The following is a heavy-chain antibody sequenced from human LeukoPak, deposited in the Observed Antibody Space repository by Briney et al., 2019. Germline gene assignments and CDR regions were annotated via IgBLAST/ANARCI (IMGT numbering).Heavy chain of an antibody. V-gene: IGHV3-48*03. J-gene: IGHJ4*01. CDR1: GFIFSSYE. CDR3: ASPSVDTAMVIDY. Sequence: PGGSLRLPCAASGFIFSSYEMKWVRQARGEGLVWVSYISSSGSTIYYADSVKGRFTNSRDNAKNSLYLQMSRLRAEDTAVYYCASPSVDTAMVIDYWGQGTLVTVSS. CDR2: ISSSGSTI. D-gene: IGHD5-18*01.